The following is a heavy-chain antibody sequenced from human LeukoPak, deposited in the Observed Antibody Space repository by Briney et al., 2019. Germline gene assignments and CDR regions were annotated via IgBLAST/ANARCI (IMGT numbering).Heavy chain of an antibody. CDR2: IYYSGST. V-gene: IGHV4-61*01. J-gene: IGHJ6*03. CDR1: GGSISSGTYY. CDR3: ARTMEGYCSGGSCYQYSYYMDV. Sequence: SETLSLTCTVSGGSISSGTYYWGWVHQPPGKGLEWIGYIYYSGSTNYNPSLKSRVTISVDTSKNQFSLKLTSVTAADTAVYYCARTMEGYCSGGSCYQYSYYMDVWGKGTTVTVSS. D-gene: IGHD2-15*01.